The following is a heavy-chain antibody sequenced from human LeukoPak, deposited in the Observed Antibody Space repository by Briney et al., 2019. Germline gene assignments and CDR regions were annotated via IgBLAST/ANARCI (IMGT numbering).Heavy chain of an antibody. D-gene: IGHD6-13*01. Sequence: PGGSLRLSCAASGFTFSSYAMSWVRQAPGKGLEWVSTISDSDDSTYYADSVKGRFTISRDNAKNSLYLQMNSLRAEDTALYYCAKDLEYSAAAASPFDYWGQGTLVTVSS. CDR1: GFTFSSYA. CDR3: AKDLEYSAAAASPFDY. J-gene: IGHJ4*02. V-gene: IGHV3-23*01. CDR2: ISDSDDST.